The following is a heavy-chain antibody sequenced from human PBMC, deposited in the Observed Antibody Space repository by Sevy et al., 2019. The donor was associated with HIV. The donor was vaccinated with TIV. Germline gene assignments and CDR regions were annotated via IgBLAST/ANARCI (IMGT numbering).Heavy chain of an antibody. J-gene: IGHJ4*02. CDR3: ARAQQVTMLVVIGGLYFDF. V-gene: IGHV3-7*01. CDR2: IKQDMSEK. Sequence: GESLKISCAASGFTFSSYWMTWVRQAPGKGLEWVANIKQDMSEKYYADSVKGRFTISRDNARNSLYQQMESLRAEDTAVYYCARAQQVTMLVVIGGLYFDFWGQGTLVTVSS. CDR1: GFTFSSYW. D-gene: IGHD3-22*01.